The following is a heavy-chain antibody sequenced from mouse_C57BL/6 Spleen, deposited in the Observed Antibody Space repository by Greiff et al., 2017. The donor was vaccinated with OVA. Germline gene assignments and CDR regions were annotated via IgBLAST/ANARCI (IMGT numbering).Heavy chain of an antibody. J-gene: IGHJ3*01. Sequence: VQLQQSGPGLVKPSQSLSLTCSVTGYSITSGYYWNWIRQFPGNKLEWMGYISYDGSNNYNPSLKNRISITRDTSKNQFFLKLNSVTTEDTATYYCARGDGYYTWFAYWGQGTLVTVSA. CDR3: ARGDGYYTWFAY. CDR1: GYSITSGYY. V-gene: IGHV3-6*01. CDR2: ISYDGSN. D-gene: IGHD2-3*01.